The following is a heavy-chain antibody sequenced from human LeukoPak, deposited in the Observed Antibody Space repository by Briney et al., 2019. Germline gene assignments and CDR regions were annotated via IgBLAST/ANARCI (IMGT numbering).Heavy chain of an antibody. CDR3: AKEGGDDSSGYYYVGFDY. CDR1: GFTFSSHW. CDR2: ISGSGGST. V-gene: IGHV3-23*01. D-gene: IGHD3-22*01. Sequence: GGSLRLSCAASGFTFSSHWMHWVRQAPGKGLEWVSAISGSGGSTYYADSVKGRFTISRDNSKNTLYLQMNSLRAEDTAVYYCAKEGGDDSSGYYYVGFDYWGQGTLVTVSS. J-gene: IGHJ4*02.